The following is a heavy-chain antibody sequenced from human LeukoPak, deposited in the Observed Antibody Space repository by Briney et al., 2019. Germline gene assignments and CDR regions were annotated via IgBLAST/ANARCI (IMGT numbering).Heavy chain of an antibody. Sequence: ASVKVSCKSSGYTFTGYYMHWVRQAPGQGLEWMGWINPNSGGTNYAQKFQGWVTMTRDTSISTAYMELSRLRSDDTAVYYCARGGIAAAGTRRDYYYGMDVWGQGTTVTVSS. V-gene: IGHV1-2*04. CDR2: INPNSGGT. J-gene: IGHJ6*02. CDR3: ARGGIAAAGTRRDYYYGMDV. D-gene: IGHD6-13*01. CDR1: GYTFTGYY.